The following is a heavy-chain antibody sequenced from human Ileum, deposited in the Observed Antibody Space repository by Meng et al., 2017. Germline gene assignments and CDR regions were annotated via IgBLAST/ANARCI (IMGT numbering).Heavy chain of an antibody. CDR3: VRHGGKYFDS. J-gene: IGHJ4*02. D-gene: IGHD2-15*01. CDR2: IYLAGSP. CDR1: GGSISSSFY. V-gene: IGHV4-4*02. Sequence: QVPLQESAPGLVEPSGTLSLTCTVSGGSISSSFYWSWVRQSPGKGLEWIGQIYLAGSPNYNPSLESRVTISVDKSKNQFSLRLTSVTAADTAIFYCVRHGGKYFDSWGQGTLVTVSS.